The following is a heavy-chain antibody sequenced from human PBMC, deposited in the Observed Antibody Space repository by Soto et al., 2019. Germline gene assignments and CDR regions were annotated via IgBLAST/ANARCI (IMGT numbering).Heavy chain of an antibody. CDR3: ARPFDTSGWYDH. Sequence: GESLKISCKGSGYSFTAYWIAWVRQMPGKGLECMGIIYPGDSDTRYSPSFQGQVTISADKSINTAYLQWSSLKASDSAIYYCARPFDTSGWYDHWGQGTLVTVSS. D-gene: IGHD6-19*01. J-gene: IGHJ5*02. CDR2: IYPGDSDT. V-gene: IGHV5-51*01. CDR1: GYSFTAYW.